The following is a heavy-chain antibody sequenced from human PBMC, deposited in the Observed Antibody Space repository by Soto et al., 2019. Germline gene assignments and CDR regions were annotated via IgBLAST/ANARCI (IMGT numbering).Heavy chain of an antibody. V-gene: IGHV4-4*07. J-gene: IGHJ6*02. CDR2: IYTSGST. CDR1: GGSISSYY. D-gene: IGHD3-3*01. Sequence: PWETLSLTCTVSGGSISSYYWSWIRQPAGKGLEWIGRIYTSGSTNYNPSLKSRVTMSVDTSKNQFSLKLSSVTAADTAVYYCARDRRYDFWSGYYPTYYYYYGMDIWGQGTTVTVSS. CDR3: ARDRRYDFWSGYYPTYYYYYGMDI.